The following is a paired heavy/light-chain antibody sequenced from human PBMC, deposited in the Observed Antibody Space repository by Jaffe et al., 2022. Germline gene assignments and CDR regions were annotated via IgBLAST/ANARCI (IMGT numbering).Light chain of an antibody. CDR3: SSYTSSGTRV. J-gene: IGLJ2*01. CDR2: DVS. V-gene: IGLV2-14*03. Sequence: QSALTQPASVSGSPGQSITISCTGTSSDVGGYNYVSWYQQHPGKAPKLMIYDVSNRPSGVSNRFSGSKSGNTASLTISGLQAEDEADYYCSSYTSSGTRVFGGGTKLTVL. CDR1: SSDVGGYNY.
Heavy chain of an antibody. Sequence: EVQVEESGGGLVQPGGSLRLSCAASGFIFSSYSMNWVRQAPGKGLEWVSYISSSGSTIYYADSVKGRFTISRDNAKNSLYLQMNSLSAEDTAVYYCAREFRGLPSGYYFDYWGQGTLVTVSS. CDR2: ISSSGSTI. V-gene: IGHV3-48*01. J-gene: IGHJ4*02. CDR3: AREFRGLPSGYYFDY. CDR1: GFIFSSYS. D-gene: IGHD3-10*01.